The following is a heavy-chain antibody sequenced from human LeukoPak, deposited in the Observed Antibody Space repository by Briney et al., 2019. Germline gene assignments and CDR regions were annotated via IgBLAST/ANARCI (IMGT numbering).Heavy chain of an antibody. J-gene: IGHJ4*02. V-gene: IGHV3-9*01. CDR2: ISWNSGTI. D-gene: IGHD5-12*01. CDR1: GFTFDDHA. Sequence: GRSLRLSCAASGFTFDDHAMHWVRQAPGKGLEWVSGISWNSGTIGYADSVKGRFTISRDNAKNSLYLHMTSLRADDTALYYCAKDFYWRGYDYSFDYWGQGTLVTVSS. CDR3: AKDFYWRGYDYSFDY.